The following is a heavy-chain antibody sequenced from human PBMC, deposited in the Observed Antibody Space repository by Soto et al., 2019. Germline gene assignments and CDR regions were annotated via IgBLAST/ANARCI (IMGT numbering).Heavy chain of an antibody. D-gene: IGHD3-10*01. J-gene: IGHJ6*02. CDR1: GLTFSDCY. CDR2: ISSSGSSI. Sequence: QVQLVESGGGLVKPGGSLRLSCAASGLTFSDCYMNWIRQAPGKGLEWVSYISSSGSSINYAGSVKGRFTISRDNTKNSLYLQMNSLRVEDTAMYYSARVRFASWGYAMDVWGQGTTVTVSS. V-gene: IGHV3-11*01. CDR3: ARVRFASWGYAMDV.